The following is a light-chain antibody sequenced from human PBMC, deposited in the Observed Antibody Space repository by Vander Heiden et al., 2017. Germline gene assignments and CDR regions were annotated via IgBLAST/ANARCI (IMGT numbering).Light chain of an antibody. J-gene: IGLJ2*01. CDR1: NIGSKS. V-gene: IGLV3-21*02. CDR2: DDS. Sequence: YVLTQPPPVSVDPGQTARITCGGNNIGSKSVHGYQQKPGQAPVLVVYDDSDRPSGIPERFSGSNSGNPATLTISRVEAGDEADYYCQVWDSSSDHVVFGGGTKLTVL. CDR3: QVWDSSSDHVV.